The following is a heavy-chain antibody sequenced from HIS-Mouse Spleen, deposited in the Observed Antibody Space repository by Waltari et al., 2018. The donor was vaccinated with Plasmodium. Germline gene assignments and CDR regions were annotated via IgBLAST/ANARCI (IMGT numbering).Heavy chain of an antibody. V-gene: IGHV3-7*01. D-gene: IGHD6-13*01. CDR1: GFAFSSYW. Sequence: EVQLVESGGGLVKPGGYRRLSGAAPGFAFSSYWMSWVRQDPGKGLEWVANIKQDGSEKYYVDSVKGRFTISRDNAKNSLYLQMNSLRAEDTAVYYCASSWYWYFDLWGRGTLVTVSS. CDR3: ASSWYWYFDL. CDR2: IKQDGSEK. J-gene: IGHJ2*01.